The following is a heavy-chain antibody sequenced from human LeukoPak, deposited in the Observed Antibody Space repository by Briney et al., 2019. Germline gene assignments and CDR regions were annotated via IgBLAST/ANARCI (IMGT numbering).Heavy chain of an antibody. Sequence: PSETLSLTCTVSGDSLRSTDYCWGWSRHPPRNGLEWIGNIYYSGSTSYNPSLESRVTISVDTSKNQFSLKLTSVTAADTAVYYCARRGYNYGYGWFDPWGQGNLVTVSS. D-gene: IGHD5-18*01. CDR2: IYYSGST. CDR3: ARRGYNYGYGWFDP. J-gene: IGHJ5*02. V-gene: IGHV4-39*01. CDR1: GDSLRSTDYC.